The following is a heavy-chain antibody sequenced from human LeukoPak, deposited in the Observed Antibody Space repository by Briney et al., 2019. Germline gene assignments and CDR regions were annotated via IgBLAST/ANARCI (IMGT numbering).Heavy chain of an antibody. J-gene: IGHJ4*02. CDR1: GYTFTGYY. CDR3: ARDKERRAVDY. Sequence: ASVKLSFKSSGYTFTGYYMHLVRQAPGQGLEWMGWINPNSGGTNYAQKFQGRGTMTSDTSISTAYMELSRLRSDDTAVYYCARDKERRAVDYWGQGTLVTVSS. CDR2: INPNSGGT. V-gene: IGHV1-2*02. D-gene: IGHD5-24*01.